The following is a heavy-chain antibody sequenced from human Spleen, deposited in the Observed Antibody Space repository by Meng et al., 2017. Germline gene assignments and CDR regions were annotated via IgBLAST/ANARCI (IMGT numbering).Heavy chain of an antibody. CDR2: ISDTGGTT. J-gene: IGHJ4*02. D-gene: IGHD2-2*01. CDR3: VRDTRYYFDY. V-gene: IGHV3-23*01. CDR1: GFTFISYA. Sequence: GGSLRLSCGASGFTFISYAMTWVRQAPGKGLEWVSTISDTGGTTNHADSVKGRFTISRDNSKNTVYLQMNSLRAEDTAVYYCVRDTRYYFDYWGQGTLVTVSS.